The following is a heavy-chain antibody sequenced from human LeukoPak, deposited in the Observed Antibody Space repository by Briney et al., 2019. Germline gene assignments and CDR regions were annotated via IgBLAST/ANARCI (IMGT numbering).Heavy chain of an antibody. Sequence: GGSLRLSCAASGFTFSNAWMSWVRQAPGKGLEWVGRIKSKTDGGTTDYAAPVKGRFTISRDDSKNTLYLQMNSLKTEDTAVYYCTTGFSYYYDSSGSDYWGQGTLVTVSS. J-gene: IGHJ4*02. V-gene: IGHV3-15*01. CDR3: TTGFSYYYDSSGSDY. CDR2: IKSKTDGGTT. CDR1: GFTFSNAW. D-gene: IGHD3-22*01.